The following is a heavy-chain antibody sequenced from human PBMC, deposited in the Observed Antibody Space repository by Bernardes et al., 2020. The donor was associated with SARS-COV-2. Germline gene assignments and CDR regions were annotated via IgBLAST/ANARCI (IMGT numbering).Heavy chain of an antibody. D-gene: IGHD3-3*01. V-gene: IGHV3-74*01. CDR3: ARDPHDFWSGYYYYYYGMDV. Sequence: GGSLRLSCAASGFTFSSYWMHWVRQAPGKGLVWVSRINSDGSSTSYADSVKGRFTISRDNAKNTLYLQMNSLRAEDTAVYYCARDPHDFWSGYYYYYYGMDVWGQGTTVTVSS. CDR1: GFTFSSYW. J-gene: IGHJ6*02. CDR2: INSDGSST.